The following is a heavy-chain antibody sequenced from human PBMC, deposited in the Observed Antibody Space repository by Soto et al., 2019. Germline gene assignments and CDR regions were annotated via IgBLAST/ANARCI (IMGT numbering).Heavy chain of an antibody. J-gene: IGHJ6*02. CDR2: INHSGST. CDR3: ARDGWLRYYGMDV. V-gene: IGHV4-34*01. Sequence: PSETLSLTCAVYGGSFSGYYWSWIRQPPGKGLEWIGEINHSGSTNYNPSLKSRVTISVDTSKNQFSLKLSSVTAADTAVYYCARDGWLRYYGMDVCGQGTTVTVSS. CDR1: GGSFSGYY. D-gene: IGHD5-12*01.